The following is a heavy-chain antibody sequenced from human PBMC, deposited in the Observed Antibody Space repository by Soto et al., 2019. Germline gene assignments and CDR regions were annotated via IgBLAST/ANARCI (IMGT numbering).Heavy chain of an antibody. CDR3: ARDSVVGSSSQTLSSYNGLDV. J-gene: IGHJ6*02. V-gene: IGHV1-2*04. D-gene: IGHD6-13*01. Sequence: ASVKVSCKASGETFTGYYMHWARQAPGQGLEWMGWINPNSGGTNYAHKFQVWVTMTRDTTIITAYMELSRLISDDTAVYYCARDSVVGSSSQTLSSYNGLDVWAQGTTVTVSS. CDR1: GETFTGYY. CDR2: INPNSGGT.